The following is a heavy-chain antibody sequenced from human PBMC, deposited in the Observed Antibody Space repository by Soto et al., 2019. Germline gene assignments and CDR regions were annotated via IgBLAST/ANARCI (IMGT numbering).Heavy chain of an antibody. J-gene: IGHJ1*01. CDR1: GFTFSSYA. Sequence: GGSLRLSCSASGFTFSSYAMHWVRQAPGKGLEYASGISSNGGTTYYVDSVKGRFIISRDTSKNTLYLQMTSLKTEDTAVYYCVKDPGAVTGDEYFQHWGLGTLVTVSS. V-gene: IGHV3-64D*06. D-gene: IGHD6-19*01. CDR3: VKDPGAVTGDEYFQH. CDR2: ISSNGGTT.